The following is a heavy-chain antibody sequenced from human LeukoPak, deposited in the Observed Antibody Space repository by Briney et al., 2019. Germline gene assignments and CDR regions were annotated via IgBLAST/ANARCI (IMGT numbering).Heavy chain of an antibody. V-gene: IGHV3-66*01. D-gene: IGHD3-10*01. J-gene: IGHJ6*02. CDR2: IYSDGST. Sequence: PGESLRLACEVSGYTFSDFAVNWVRQAPGKGLEWVSVIYSDGSTYYVDSVKGRFTISRDNSKNTVYLQMNSLRAEDTAVYYCARDPGYYYFGMDVWGQGTTVTVSS. CDR3: ARDPGYYYFGMDV. CDR1: GYTFSDFA.